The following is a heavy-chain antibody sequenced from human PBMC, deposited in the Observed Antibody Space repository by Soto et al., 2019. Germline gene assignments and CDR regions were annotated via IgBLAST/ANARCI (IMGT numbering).Heavy chain of an antibody. CDR3: AKGEGIFGVVMRYIDY. CDR1: GFTFSSYA. V-gene: IGHV3-23*01. J-gene: IGHJ4*02. Sequence: EVQLLESGGGLVQPGGSLRLSCAASGFTFSSYAMSWVRQAPGKGLEWVSAISGSGGSTYYADSVKGRFTISRDNSKNTLYLQMNSLRAEDTAVYYCAKGEGIFGVVMRYIDYWGQGTLVTVSS. D-gene: IGHD3-3*01. CDR2: ISGSGGST.